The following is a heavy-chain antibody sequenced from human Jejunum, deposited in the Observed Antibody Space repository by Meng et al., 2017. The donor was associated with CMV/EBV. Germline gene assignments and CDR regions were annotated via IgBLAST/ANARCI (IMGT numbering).Heavy chain of an antibody. Sequence: LGACRVGVGWISQAPGEAREWLALVFSDDRKYYSPSLKNRLTISKNTSKNLVVLTMANMQPLDTGTYYCAHRPGSWIGAINYAKFDYWGQGVLVTVSS. CDR3: AHRPGSWIGAINYAKFDY. CDR1: LGACRVG. J-gene: IGHJ4*02. V-gene: IGHV2-5*02. D-gene: IGHD4/OR15-4a*01. CDR2: VFSDDRK.